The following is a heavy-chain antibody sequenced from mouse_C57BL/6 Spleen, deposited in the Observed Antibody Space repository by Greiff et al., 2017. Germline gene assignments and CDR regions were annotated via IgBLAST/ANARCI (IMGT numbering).Heavy chain of an antibody. Sequence: SGPELVKPGASVKMSCKASGYTFTDYNMHWVKQSPGKSLEWIGYINPNNGGTRYNQKFKGKATLTVNKSASTAYMELRSLTSEDSAVYYCAREGWRAMDDWGQGTSVTVSS. CDR1: GYTFTDYN. V-gene: IGHV1-22*01. D-gene: IGHD1-1*02. J-gene: IGHJ4*01. CDR2: INPNNGGT. CDR3: AREGWRAMDD.